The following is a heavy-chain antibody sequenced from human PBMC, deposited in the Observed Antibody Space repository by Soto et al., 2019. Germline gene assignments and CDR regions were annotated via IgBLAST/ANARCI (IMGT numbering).Heavy chain of an antibody. CDR2: ISAYNGNT. D-gene: IGHD3-10*01. CDR1: GYTFTSYG. J-gene: IGHJ5*02. V-gene: IGHV1-18*04. Sequence: ASVKVSCKASGYTFTSYGISWVRQAPGQGLEWMGWISAYNGNTNYAQKLQGRVTMTTDTSTSTAYMELRSLRSDDTAVYYCARDTRLRPGPALRFGESVSPWGQGTLVTVSS. CDR3: ARDTRLRPGPALRFGESVSP.